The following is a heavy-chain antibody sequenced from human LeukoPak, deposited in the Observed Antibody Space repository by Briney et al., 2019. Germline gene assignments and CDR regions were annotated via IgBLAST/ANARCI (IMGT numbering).Heavy chain of an antibody. CDR1: GFTFSSYA. CDR2: MSGRGTST. CDR3: SKGNHYYDSIGFYDY. D-gene: IGHD3-22*01. V-gene: IGHV3-23*01. Sequence: GGSLRLSCAASGFTFSSYAMSWVRQAPGKGLEWVSGMSGRGTSTNYADSGKGRFTISRDKSKSTLFLQMNSLRAEDTAVYYCSKGNHYYDSIGFYDYWGQGTLVTVSS. J-gene: IGHJ4*02.